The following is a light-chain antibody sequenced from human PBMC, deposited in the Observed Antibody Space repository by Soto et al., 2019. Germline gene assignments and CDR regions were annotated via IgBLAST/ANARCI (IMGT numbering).Light chain of an antibody. J-gene: IGKJ1*01. CDR3: KESYSTPRT. V-gene: IGKV1-39*01. CDR2: AAS. CDR1: QSISSY. Sequence: DIQMTQSPSSLSASVGDRVTITCRASQSISSYLNWYQQKPGKDPKLLIYAASSLQSGVTSRFSGSGSGTDFTLTIRSLQPEDFATYYCKESYSTPRTFGQGSKGDI.